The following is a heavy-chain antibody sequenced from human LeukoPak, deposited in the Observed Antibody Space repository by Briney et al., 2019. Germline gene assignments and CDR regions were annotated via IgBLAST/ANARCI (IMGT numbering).Heavy chain of an antibody. CDR2: ISGSGGST. CDR3: AQGRLGYSYGAFDH. Sequence: SCKASGGTFSNYAMSWVRQAPGKGLEWVSVISGSGGSTNFADSVKGRFTSSRDNSKNTLYLQMHSLRVEDTAVYYCAQGRLGYSYGAFDHWGQGTLVTVSS. V-gene: IGHV3-23*01. D-gene: IGHD5-18*01. CDR1: GGTFSNYA. J-gene: IGHJ4*02.